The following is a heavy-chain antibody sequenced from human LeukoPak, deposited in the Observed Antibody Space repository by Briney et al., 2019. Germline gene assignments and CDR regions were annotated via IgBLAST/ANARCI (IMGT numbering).Heavy chain of an antibody. CDR1: GGSVRSTSYY. V-gene: IGHV4-61*01. CDR2: IYYSGST. D-gene: IGHD3-10*01. Sequence: SETLSLTCSVSGGSVRSTSYYWSWIRQPPGKGLEWIGHIYYSGSTNYNPSLKSRVTISVDTSHNQFSLNLRSVTAADTAVYYCAGEGARDFFDSWGQGALVAVSS. J-gene: IGHJ4*02. CDR3: AGEGARDFFDS.